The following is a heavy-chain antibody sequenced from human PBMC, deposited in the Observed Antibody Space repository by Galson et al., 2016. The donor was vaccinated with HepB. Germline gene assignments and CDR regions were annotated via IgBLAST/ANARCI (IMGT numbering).Heavy chain of an antibody. CDR2: FDLGVGDT. V-gene: IGHV1-24*01. D-gene: IGHD3-10*01. CDR3: GARRFGKLYFDY. Sequence: SVKVSCKVSGYKFGDLSIHWVRQAPGKGLEWMGGFDLGVGDTFYGQSFQGRVTMIGDTSTDTASMELSSLTYEDTAVYFCGARRFGKLYFDYWGQGTQATVSS. CDR1: GYKFGDLS. J-gene: IGHJ4*02.